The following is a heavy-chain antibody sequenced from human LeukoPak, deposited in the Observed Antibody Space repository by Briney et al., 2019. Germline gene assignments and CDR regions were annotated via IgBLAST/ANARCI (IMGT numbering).Heavy chain of an antibody. CDR3: ARDRWLVQNYYYYGMDV. CDR1: GFTVSSNY. D-gene: IGHD6-19*01. J-gene: IGHJ6*02. CDR2: IYSGGST. Sequence: GGSLRLSCAASGFTVSSNYMSWVPQAPGKGLEWVSVIYSGGSTYYADPVKGRFTISRDNSKNTLYLQMNSLRAEDTAVYYCARDRWLVQNYYYYGMDVWGQGTTVTVSS. V-gene: IGHV3-66*01.